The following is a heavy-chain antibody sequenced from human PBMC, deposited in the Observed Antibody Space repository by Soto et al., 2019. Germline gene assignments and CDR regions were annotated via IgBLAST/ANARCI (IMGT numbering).Heavy chain of an antibody. J-gene: IGHJ5*02. CDR3: VRGGGGGLFDP. CDR1: GFTFGDSY. D-gene: IGHD2-15*01. CDR2: ISPGSRYP. V-gene: IGHV3-11*06. Sequence: LRLSCAGSGFTFGDSYMGWIRQAPGKGLEWLSYISPGSRYPAYADSVKGRFTISRDNAKRSLYLQMMSLTAEDTAIYYCVRGGGGGLFDPWGQGTMVTVSS.